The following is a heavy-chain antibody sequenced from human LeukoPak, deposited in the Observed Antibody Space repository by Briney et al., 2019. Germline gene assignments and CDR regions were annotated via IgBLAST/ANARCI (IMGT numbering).Heavy chain of an antibody. CDR3: ARDLTAAAELDY. J-gene: IGHJ4*02. D-gene: IGHD6-13*01. Sequence: GGSLRLSCAASGFTFSSYWMSWVRQAPGKGLEWVANIKQDGRDKYYVDSVKGRFTISRDNAKNSLYLQMNSLRAEDTAVYYCARDLTAAAELDYWGQGTLVTVSS. CDR2: IKQDGRDK. CDR1: GFTFSSYW. V-gene: IGHV3-7*01.